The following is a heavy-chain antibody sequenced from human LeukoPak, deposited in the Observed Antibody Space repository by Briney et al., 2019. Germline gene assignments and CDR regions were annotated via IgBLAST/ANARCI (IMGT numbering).Heavy chain of an antibody. D-gene: IGHD2-15*01. CDR3: ARDPTPDIVVVVDPAFDI. J-gene: IGHJ3*02. CDR1: GYTFTGYY. CDR2: INPNSGGT. V-gene: IGHV1-2*02. Sequence: ASVKVSCKASGYTFTGYYMHWVRQAPGQGLEWMGWINPNSGGTNYAQKFQGRVTMTRDTSISTAYMELSGLRSDDTAVYYCARDPTPDIVVVVDPAFDIWGQGTMVTVSS.